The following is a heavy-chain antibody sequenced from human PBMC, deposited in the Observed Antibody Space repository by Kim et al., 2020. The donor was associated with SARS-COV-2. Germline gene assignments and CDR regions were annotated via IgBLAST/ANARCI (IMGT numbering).Heavy chain of an antibody. CDR2: IA. V-gene: IGHV1-69*02. CDR3: AVVVAATDY. D-gene: IGHD2-15*01. J-gene: IGHJ4*02. Sequence: IANYAQKFQGRVTITADKSTSTAYMELSSLRSEDTAVYYCAVVVAATDYWGQGTLVTVSS.